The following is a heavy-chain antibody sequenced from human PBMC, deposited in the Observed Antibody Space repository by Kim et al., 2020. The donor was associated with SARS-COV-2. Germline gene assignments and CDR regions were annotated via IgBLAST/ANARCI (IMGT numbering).Heavy chain of an antibody. CDR2: IYYSGST. V-gene: IGHV4-39*01. CDR3: ARPRFFTGIAAAGVWFDP. Sequence: SETLSLTCTVSGGSISSSSYYWGWIRQPPGKGLEWIGSIYYSGSTYYNPSLKSRVTISVDTSKNQFSLKLSSVTAADTAVYYCARPRFFTGIAAAGVWFDPWGQGTLVTVSS. J-gene: IGHJ5*02. CDR1: GGSISSSSYY. D-gene: IGHD6-13*01.